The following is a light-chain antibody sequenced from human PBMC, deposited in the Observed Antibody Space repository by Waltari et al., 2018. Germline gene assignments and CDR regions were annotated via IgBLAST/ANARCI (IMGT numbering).Light chain of an antibody. V-gene: IGLV2-11*01. CDR1: ISDVGATNF. CDR2: DIN. Sequence: QSALTQPRSVSGSPGQSVTIPRTGTISDVGATNFVSWYQHHPDKAPKLIIYDINKRPSGVPDRFSGSKSGNTASLTISGLQAEDEADYYCCSCVGRNIYWVFGGGTKLTVL. CDR3: CSCVGRNIYWV. J-gene: IGLJ3*02.